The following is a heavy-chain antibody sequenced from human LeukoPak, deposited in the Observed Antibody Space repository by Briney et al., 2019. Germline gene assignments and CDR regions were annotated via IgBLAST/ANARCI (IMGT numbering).Heavy chain of an antibody. CDR3: ARGVEPLAANTLAY. D-gene: IGHD1-14*01. CDR2: LYSDGNT. V-gene: IGHV3-53*01. Sequence: GGSLRLSCAASGFTVITNDMTWDRQAPGKGLEWVSVLYSDGNTKYADSVQGRFTISRDNSKNTLYLEMNSLSPDDTAVYYCARGVEPLAANTLAYWGQGTLVTVSS. CDR1: GFTVITND. J-gene: IGHJ4*02.